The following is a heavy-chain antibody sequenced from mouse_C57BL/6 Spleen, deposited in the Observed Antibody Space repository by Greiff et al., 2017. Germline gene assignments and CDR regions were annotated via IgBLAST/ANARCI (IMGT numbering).Heavy chain of an antibody. CDR3: ARLPYGNYVLFDY. J-gene: IGHJ2*01. V-gene: IGHV1-9*01. CDR2: ILPGSGST. CDR1: GYTFTGYW. Sequence: QVQLKQSGAELMKPGASVKLSCKATGYTFTGYWIEWVKQRPGHGLEWIVEILPGSGSTNYNEKFKGKATFTADPSSNTAYMQLSSLTTEDSAIYYCARLPYGNYVLFDYWGQGTTLTVSS. D-gene: IGHD2-1*01.